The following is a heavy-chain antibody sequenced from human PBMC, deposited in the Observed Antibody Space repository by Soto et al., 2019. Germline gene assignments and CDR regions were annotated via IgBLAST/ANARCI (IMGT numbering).Heavy chain of an antibody. D-gene: IGHD3-10*01. CDR1: GGSISSSSYY. V-gene: IGHV4-39*01. J-gene: IGHJ5*02. CDR3: ARQRITMVRGVNWFAP. Sequence: SETLSLTCTVSGGSISSSSYYWGWIRQPPGKGLEWIGSIYYSGSTYYNPSLKSRVTISVDTSKNHFSLKLSSVTAADTAVYYCARQRITMVRGVNWFAPWGKGNLVTVYS. CDR2: IYYSGST.